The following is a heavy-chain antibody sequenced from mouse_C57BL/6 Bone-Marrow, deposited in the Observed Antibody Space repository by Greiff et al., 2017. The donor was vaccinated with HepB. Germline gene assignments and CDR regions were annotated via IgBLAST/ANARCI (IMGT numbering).Heavy chain of an antibody. Sequence: EVQLVEPGGDLVKPGGSLKLSCAASGFTFSSYGMPWVRQTPDKRLEWVATISSGGSYTYYPDSVKGRFTISRDNAKTTLYRQMSNLKSEDTAMYYCASEDPPTTGNAMDYWGQGTSVTVSS. CDR3: ASEDPPTTGNAMDY. J-gene: IGHJ4*01. CDR1: GFTFSSYG. D-gene: IGHD6-1*01. V-gene: IGHV5-6*01. CDR2: ISSGGSYT.